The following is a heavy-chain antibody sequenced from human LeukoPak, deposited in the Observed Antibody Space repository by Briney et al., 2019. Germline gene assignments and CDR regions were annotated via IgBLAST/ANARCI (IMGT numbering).Heavy chain of an antibody. CDR2: INHSGST. J-gene: IGHJ4*02. CDR1: GGSFSGYY. Sequence: SETLSLTCAVYGGSFSGYYWSWIRQPPGKGLEWIGEINHSGSTNYNPSLKSRVTISVDTSKNQFSLKLSSVTAADTAVYYCARSSSGPFDYWGQGTLVTVCS. D-gene: IGHD3-3*01. CDR3: ARSSSGPFDY. V-gene: IGHV4-34*01.